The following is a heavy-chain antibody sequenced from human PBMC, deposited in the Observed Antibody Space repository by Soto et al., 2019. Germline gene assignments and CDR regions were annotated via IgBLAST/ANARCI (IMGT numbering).Heavy chain of an antibody. CDR1: GFTFSSYA. CDR2: ISGSGGRT. V-gene: IGHV3-23*01. J-gene: IGHJ4*02. D-gene: IGHD6-19*01. Sequence: EVQLLESGGGLVQPGGSLRLSCAASGFTFSSYAMSWVRQAPGKGLEWVSVISGSGGRTYYADSVKGRFTISRDNSKNTLYLQMNSLRAEDTAVYYCASRSSGWYFDYWGQGTLVTVSS. CDR3: ASRSSGWYFDY.